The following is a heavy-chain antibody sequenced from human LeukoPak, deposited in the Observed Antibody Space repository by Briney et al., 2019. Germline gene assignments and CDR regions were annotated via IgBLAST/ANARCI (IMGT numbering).Heavy chain of an antibody. CDR3: ARAATYYDFWSGYECDY. CDR2: ISAYNGNT. D-gene: IGHD3-3*01. Sequence: ASVKVSCKASGGTFSSHAISWVRQAPGQGLEWMGWISAYNGNTNYAQKLQGRVTMTTDTSTSTAYMELRSLRSDDTAVYYCARAATYYDFWSGYECDYWGQGTLVTVSS. V-gene: IGHV1-18*01. CDR1: GGTFSSHA. J-gene: IGHJ4*02.